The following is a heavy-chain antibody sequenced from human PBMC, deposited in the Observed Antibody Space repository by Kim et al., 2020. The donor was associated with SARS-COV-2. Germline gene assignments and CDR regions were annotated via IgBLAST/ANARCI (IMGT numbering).Heavy chain of an antibody. CDR1: GYTFSGHW. Sequence: GESLKISCKGSGYTFSGHWVAWVRQMPGKGLEWMGIIYPDDSQSIYSPSFQGQVTMSADKSVNTAYLQWSSLKASDTAMYYCTRLVATPRYCSRTVCPFRGHWFDPWGQGTLVTVSS. CDR2: IYPDDSQS. J-gene: IGHJ5*02. CDR3: TRLVATPRYCSRTVCPFRGHWFDP. D-gene: IGHD2-2*01. V-gene: IGHV5-51*01.